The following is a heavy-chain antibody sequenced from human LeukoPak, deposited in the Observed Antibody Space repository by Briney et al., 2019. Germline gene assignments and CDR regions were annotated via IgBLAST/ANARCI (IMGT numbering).Heavy chain of an antibody. Sequence: ASVKVSCKVSGYTLTELSMHWVRQAPGKGLEWMGGFDPEDGETIHAQKFQGRVTMTEDTSTDTAYMELSSLRSEDTAVYYCATGGIVVVPAATQVLGYYYYGMDVWGQGTTVTVSS. CDR1: GYTLTELS. V-gene: IGHV1-24*01. J-gene: IGHJ6*02. CDR3: ATGGIVVVPAATQVLGYYYYGMDV. D-gene: IGHD2-2*01. CDR2: FDPEDGET.